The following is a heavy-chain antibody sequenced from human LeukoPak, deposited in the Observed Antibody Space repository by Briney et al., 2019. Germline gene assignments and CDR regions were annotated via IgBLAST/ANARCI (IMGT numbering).Heavy chain of an antibody. CDR3: ARGYYDNSGYSNPFDY. CDR2: VHHSGST. D-gene: IGHD3-22*01. J-gene: IGHJ4*02. Sequence: SETLSLTCTVSGGSITSLYWSWLRQSPGKGLEWIGYVHHSGSTNYNPSLKSRVTISIDTSKDQFSLKLSPVTAADTAVYYCARGYYDNSGYSNPFDYWGQGTLVTVSS. CDR1: GGSITSLY. V-gene: IGHV4-59*11.